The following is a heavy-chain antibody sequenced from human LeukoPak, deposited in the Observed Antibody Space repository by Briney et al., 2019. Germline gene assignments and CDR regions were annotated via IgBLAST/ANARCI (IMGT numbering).Heavy chain of an antibody. V-gene: IGHV4-59*01. Sequence: SETLSLTCTVSGGSISSYYWSWIRQPPGKGLEWIGYIYCSGSTNYNPSLKSRVTISVDTSKNQFSLKLSSVTAADTAVYYCARAYGDIVATIQWGQGTLVTVSS. CDR2: IYCSGST. CDR1: GGSISSYY. J-gene: IGHJ4*02. CDR3: ARAYGDIVATIQ. D-gene: IGHD5-12*01.